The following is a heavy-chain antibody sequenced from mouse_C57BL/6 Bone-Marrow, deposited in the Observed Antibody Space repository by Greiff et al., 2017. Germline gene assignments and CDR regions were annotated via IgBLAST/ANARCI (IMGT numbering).Heavy chain of an antibody. J-gene: IGHJ1*03. Sequence: EVKVVESGGGLVKPGGSLKLSCAASGFTFSSYAMSWVRQTPEKRLEWVATISDGGSYTYYPDNVKGRFTISRDNAKNNLYLQMSNLKSEDTAMXYCARARLPYWYFDVWGTGTTVTVSS. CDR2: ISDGGSYT. CDR3: ARARLPYWYFDV. V-gene: IGHV5-4*03. D-gene: IGHD2-4*01. CDR1: GFTFSSYA.